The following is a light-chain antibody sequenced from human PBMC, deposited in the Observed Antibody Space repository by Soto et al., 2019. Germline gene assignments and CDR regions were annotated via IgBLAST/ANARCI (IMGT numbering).Light chain of an antibody. V-gene: IGLV1-44*01. CDR2: SNN. Sequence: QSVLTQPPSASGTPGQRVTISCSGSSXNIGSNTVNWYQQLPGTAPKLLLYSNNQRPSGVPDRFSGSKSGTSASLAISGLQSEDEAAYYCAAWDDSLNGYVFGTGTKVTVL. CDR3: AAWDDSLNGYV. CDR1: SXNIGSNT. J-gene: IGLJ1*01.